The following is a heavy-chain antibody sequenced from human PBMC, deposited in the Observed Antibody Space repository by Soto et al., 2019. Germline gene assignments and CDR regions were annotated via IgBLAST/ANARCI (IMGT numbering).Heavy chain of an antibody. CDR1: GFSFSGYA. V-gene: IGHV3-23*01. D-gene: IGHD3-22*01. Sequence: GGSLRLSCAASGFSFSGYAMGWVRQAPGKGLEWVSTISGSGGSRYYADSVKGRFTISRDNSKNTLYLQMNSLRAEDTAVYYCAKDLAYDSSGYYYEGYFDYWGQGTLVTVSS. CDR3: AKDLAYDSSGYYYEGYFDY. CDR2: ISGSGGSR. J-gene: IGHJ4*02.